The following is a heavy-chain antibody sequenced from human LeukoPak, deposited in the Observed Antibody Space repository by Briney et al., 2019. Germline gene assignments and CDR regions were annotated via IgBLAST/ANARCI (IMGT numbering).Heavy chain of an antibody. V-gene: IGHV3-30*03. CDR3: ARDFGPYGSGSYHYIDV. Sequence: GGSLRLSCAASGFTFSSYGMHWVRQAPGKGLEWVAVISYGGSNKYYADSVKGRFTISRDTSKNTLYLQMNNLRVEDTAMYYCARDFGPYGSGSYHYIDVWGKGTTVTVSS. J-gene: IGHJ6*03. D-gene: IGHD3-10*01. CDR1: GFTFSSYG. CDR2: ISYGGSNK.